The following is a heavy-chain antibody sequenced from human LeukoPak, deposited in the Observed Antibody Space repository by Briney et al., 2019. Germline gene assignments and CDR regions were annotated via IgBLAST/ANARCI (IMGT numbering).Heavy chain of an antibody. CDR2: INHRGSS. V-gene: IGHV4-34*01. CDR3: ARGSSFDGYCSAGACDAGYYDS. D-gene: IGHD2-15*01. Sequence: SGTLSLTCAVYGESSSAYFWNWIRQAPGKPLEYIGEINHRGSSHYNPSLKTRVTLSVDTSKKQFSLKLTSVTAADTAVYFCARGSSFDGYCSAGACDAGYYDSWGQGTPVTVSS. J-gene: IGHJ4*02. CDR1: GESSSAYF.